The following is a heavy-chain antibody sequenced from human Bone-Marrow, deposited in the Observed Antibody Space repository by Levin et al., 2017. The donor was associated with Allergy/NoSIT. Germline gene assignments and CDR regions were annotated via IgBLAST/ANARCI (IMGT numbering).Heavy chain of an antibody. D-gene: IGHD6-19*01. CDR1: GFTFSSYW. V-gene: IGHV3-74*01. Sequence: GGSLRLSCAASGFTFSSYWMHWVRQAPGKGLVWVSRINSDGSSTSYADSVKGRFTISRDNAKNTLYLQMNSLRAEDTAVYYCAREVSSGWPNPDYWGQGTLVTVSS. J-gene: IGHJ4*02. CDR2: INSDGSST. CDR3: AREVSSGWPNPDY.